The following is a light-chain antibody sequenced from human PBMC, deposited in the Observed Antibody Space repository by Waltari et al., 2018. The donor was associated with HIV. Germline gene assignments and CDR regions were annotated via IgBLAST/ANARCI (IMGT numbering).Light chain of an antibody. J-gene: IGLJ2*01. V-gene: IGLV2-14*03. Sequence: QSALTQPASVSGSPGQSLTISCPETSSAVGGYSYVSCYQHPPGKAPKLMIFDVSNRPSGVSDRFSGSKSGNTASLTISGLQVEDEADYYCSSYTSTTTLEVFGGGTKLTVL. CDR2: DVS. CDR1: SSAVGGYSY. CDR3: SSYTSTTTLEV.